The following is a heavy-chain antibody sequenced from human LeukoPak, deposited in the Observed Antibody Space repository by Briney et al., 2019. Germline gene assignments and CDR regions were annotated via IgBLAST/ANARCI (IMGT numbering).Heavy chain of an antibody. CDR1: GFTFGDYA. Sequence: PGGSLRLSCTASGFTFGDYAMSWVRQAPGKGLEWGGFIRSKAYGGTTEYAASVKGRFTISRDDSKSIAYLQMNSLKTEDTAVYYCTSRYDYVWGSYRPTDYWGQGTLVTVSS. D-gene: IGHD3-16*02. J-gene: IGHJ4*02. CDR2: IRSKAYGGTT. CDR3: TSRYDYVWGSYRPTDY. V-gene: IGHV3-49*04.